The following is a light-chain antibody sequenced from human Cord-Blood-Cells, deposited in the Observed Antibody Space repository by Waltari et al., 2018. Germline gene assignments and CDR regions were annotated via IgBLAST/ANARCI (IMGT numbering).Light chain of an antibody. J-gene: IGKJ1*01. CDR1: QSVSSN. Sequence: ELVLPQSPATLSVSPGERATLSCRASQSVSSNLARYQQKPGQAPRLLIYGASTRATGIPARFSGSGSGTEFTLTISSLQSEDFAVYYCQQYNNWPPWTFGQGTKVEIK. CDR3: QQYNNWPPWT. V-gene: IGKV3-15*01. CDR2: GAS.